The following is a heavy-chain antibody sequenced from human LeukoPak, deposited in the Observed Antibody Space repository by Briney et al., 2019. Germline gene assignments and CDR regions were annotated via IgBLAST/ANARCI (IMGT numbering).Heavy chain of an antibody. CDR1: GFTFSTYA. J-gene: IGHJ4*02. Sequence: GGSLRLSCAASGFTFSTYALHWVRQAPGKGLEWVANINEDGSDKYYVDSVKGRFTISRDNAKNSLYLQMNSLKVEDTAVYYCAGDVGYIWGQGTLVTVSS. CDR2: INEDGSDK. CDR3: AGDVGYI. V-gene: IGHV3-7*01. D-gene: IGHD5-24*01.